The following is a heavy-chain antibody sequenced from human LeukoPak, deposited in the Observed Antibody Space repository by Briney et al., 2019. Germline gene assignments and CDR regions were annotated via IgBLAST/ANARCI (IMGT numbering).Heavy chain of an antibody. D-gene: IGHD6-19*01. CDR2: IHYSGST. CDR1: GGSISSNSYY. Sequence: PSETLSLTCTVSGGSISSNSYYWAWIRQPPGKGLEWIGSIHYSGSTYYNPSLKSRVTISVDTSKDLFSLKLSSVTAADTAVYYCASGAPGYSSGWTWAFDIWGQGTMVIVSS. V-gene: IGHV4-39*07. CDR3: ASGAPGYSSGWTWAFDI. J-gene: IGHJ3*02.